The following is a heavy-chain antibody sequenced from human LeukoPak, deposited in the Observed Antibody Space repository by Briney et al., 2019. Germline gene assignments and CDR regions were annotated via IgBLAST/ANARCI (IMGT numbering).Heavy chain of an antibody. D-gene: IGHD4-23*01. CDR3: ASGHVTRYYYYYMDV. V-gene: IGHV1-69*05. CDR2: IIPIFGTA. Sequence: PSVKVSCKASGGTLSSYAISWVRQAPGQGLEWTGGIIPIFGTANYAQKFQGRVTITTDESTSTAYMELSSLRSEDTAVYYCASGHVTRYYYYYMDVWGKGTTVTVSS. CDR1: GGTLSSYA. J-gene: IGHJ6*03.